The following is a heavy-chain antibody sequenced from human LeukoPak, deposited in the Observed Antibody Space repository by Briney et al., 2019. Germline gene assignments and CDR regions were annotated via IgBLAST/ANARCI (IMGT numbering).Heavy chain of an antibody. D-gene: IGHD6-13*01. CDR3: ARERSRSSWYGYTFEI. Sequence: SETLSLTCTVSGGSISSYYWSWIRQPPGKGLEWIGNIYYSGSTNYHPSLKSRVTISVDTSKHQFSLKLSSVTAADTAVYYCARERSRSSWYGYTFEIWGQGTMVTVSS. V-gene: IGHV4-59*01. CDR2: IYYSGST. J-gene: IGHJ3*02. CDR1: GGSISSYY.